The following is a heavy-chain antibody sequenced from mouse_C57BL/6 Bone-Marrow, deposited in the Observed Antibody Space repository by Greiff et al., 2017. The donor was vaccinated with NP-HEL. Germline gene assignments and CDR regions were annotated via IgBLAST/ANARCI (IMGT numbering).Heavy chain of an antibody. CDR1: GYAFSSSW. Sequence: QVQLKQSGPELVKPGASVKISCKASGYAFSSSWMNWVKQRPGKGLEWIGRIYPGDGDTNYNGKFKGKATLTADKSSSTAYMQLSSLTSEDSAVYFCARCYYYGSSDYWGQGTTLTVSS. J-gene: IGHJ2*01. CDR3: ARCYYYGSSDY. D-gene: IGHD1-1*01. V-gene: IGHV1-82*01. CDR2: IYPGDGDT.